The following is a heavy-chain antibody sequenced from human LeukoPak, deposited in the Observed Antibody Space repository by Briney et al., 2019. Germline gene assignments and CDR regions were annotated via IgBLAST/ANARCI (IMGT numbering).Heavy chain of an antibody. J-gene: IGHJ4*02. D-gene: IGHD3-3*02. CDR3: ARAGVISGWDS. CDR1: GFTFSNYP. V-gene: IGHV3-23*01. CDR2: LGGEQSGSWT. Sequence: GGSLRLSCAASGFTFSNYPMGWVRQAPGKGREWLSALGGEQSGSWTKSADSVKGRFTISRDNSENTLYMQMDSLTVEDTAVYYCARAGVISGWDSWGQGVLVTVSS.